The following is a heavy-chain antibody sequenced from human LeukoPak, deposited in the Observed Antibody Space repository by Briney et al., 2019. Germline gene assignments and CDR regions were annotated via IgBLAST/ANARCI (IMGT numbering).Heavy chain of an antibody. Sequence: ASVKVSCKASGYTFTSYGISWVRQAPGQGLERMGWISAYNGNTNYAQKLQGRVTITTDTSTSTAYMELRSLRSDYTAVYYCARSRIVVVPAAPYYFDYWGQGTLVTVSS. D-gene: IGHD2-2*01. CDR2: ISAYNGNT. J-gene: IGHJ4*02. V-gene: IGHV1-18*04. CDR1: GYTFTSYG. CDR3: ARSRIVVVPAAPYYFDY.